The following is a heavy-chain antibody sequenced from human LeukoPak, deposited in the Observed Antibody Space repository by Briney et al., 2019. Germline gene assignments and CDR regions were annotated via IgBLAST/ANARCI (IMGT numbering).Heavy chain of an antibody. D-gene: IGHD3-22*01. CDR1: GGSFSGYY. CDR2: IYYSGST. V-gene: IGHV4-59*01. Sequence: PSETLSLTCAVYGGSFSGYYWSWIRQPPGKGLEWIGYIYYSGSTNYNPSLKSRVTISVDTSKNHFSLKLSSVTAADTAVYYCARVGFYYYDSSGYYSYYFDYWGQGTLVTVSS. CDR3: ARVGFYYYDSSGYYSYYFDY. J-gene: IGHJ4*02.